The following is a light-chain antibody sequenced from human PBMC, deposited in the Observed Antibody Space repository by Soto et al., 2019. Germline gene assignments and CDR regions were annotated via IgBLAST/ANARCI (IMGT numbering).Light chain of an antibody. CDR1: QSISNY. CDR2: AAY. J-gene: IGKJ3*01. CDR3: QQTYGTPFT. Sequence: DIQMTQSPSTLSGSVGDIVTITFRASQSISNYLNWYQQKPGKAPKLLIYAAYSLQSGVPSRFSGSGSGTDFALTISSLQPEDFATYYCQQTYGTPFTFGPGTKVDIK. V-gene: IGKV1-39*01.